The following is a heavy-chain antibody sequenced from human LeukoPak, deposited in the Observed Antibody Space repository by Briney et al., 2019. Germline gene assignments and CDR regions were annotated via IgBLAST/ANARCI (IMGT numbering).Heavy chain of an antibody. CDR3: AREGVYCGGDCYRPKWFDP. D-gene: IGHD2-21*02. J-gene: IGHJ5*02. Sequence: PGGSLRLSCAASGFTFSSYSMNWVRQAPGKGLEWVSYISSSSSTIYYADSVKGRFTISRDNAKNSLYLQMNSLRAEDTAVYYCAREGVYCGGDCYRPKWFDPWGQGTLVTVSS. V-gene: IGHV3-48*04. CDR1: GFTFSSYS. CDR2: ISSSSSTI.